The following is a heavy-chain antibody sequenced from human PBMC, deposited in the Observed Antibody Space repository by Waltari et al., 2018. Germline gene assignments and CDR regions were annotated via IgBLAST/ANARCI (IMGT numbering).Heavy chain of an antibody. J-gene: IGHJ4*02. Sequence: EVQLVESGGGLVQPGGSLRLSWTAAGVILNDYPMHWVRQPPGKGLEWVSGINWNRGTMGYADAVKGRFTISRDNAKNSLYLQMSGLRPEDTAFYYCAKDVSLYQIKPAFDSWGQGVLVTVSS. CDR2: INWNRGTM. V-gene: IGHV3-9*01. D-gene: IGHD2-2*01. CDR3: AKDVSLYQIKPAFDS. CDR1: GVILNDYP.